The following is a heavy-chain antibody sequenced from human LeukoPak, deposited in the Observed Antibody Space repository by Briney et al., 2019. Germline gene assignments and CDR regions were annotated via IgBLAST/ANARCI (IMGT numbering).Heavy chain of an antibody. CDR1: GFTFSSYW. V-gene: IGHV3-23*01. D-gene: IGHD3-22*01. CDR2: ISGSGGST. CDR3: AKVVVVVTDYFDY. J-gene: IGHJ4*02. Sequence: PGGSLRLSCAASGFTFSSYWMSWVRQAPGKGLEWVSAISGSGGSTYYADSVKGRFTISRDNSKNTLYLQMNSLRAEDTAVCYCAKVVVVVTDYFDYWGQGTLVTVSS.